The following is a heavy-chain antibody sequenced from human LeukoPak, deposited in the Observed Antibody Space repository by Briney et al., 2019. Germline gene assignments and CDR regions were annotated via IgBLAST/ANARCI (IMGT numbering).Heavy chain of an antibody. D-gene: IGHD2-8*02. J-gene: IGHJ4*02. CDR2: TVGGRPDT. V-gene: IGHV3-23*01. CDR3: TKAPVRSCTGTFCYPFDY. CDR1: GFTFINYA. Sequence: GGSLRLACAAAGFTFINYAMRWVRQTPGKGLEWVSATVGGRPDTYHADSVRGRFTVSRDNSMNTLYLQMNSLRVEDTAVYYCTKAPVRSCTGTFCYPFDYWGQGILVTVSS.